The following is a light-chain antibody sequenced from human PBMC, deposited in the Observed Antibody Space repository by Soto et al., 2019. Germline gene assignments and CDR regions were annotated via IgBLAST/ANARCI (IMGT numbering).Light chain of an antibody. Sequence: DIQMTQSPSTLSASVGDRVTITCRASQSISSWLAWYRQKPGKAPKVLIYDASSLESGVPSRFSGSGSGTEFSLTISSLQPDDFATYYCQQYNHYWTFGQGTRWIS. CDR2: DAS. CDR3: QQYNHYWT. CDR1: QSISSW. V-gene: IGKV1-5*01. J-gene: IGKJ1*01.